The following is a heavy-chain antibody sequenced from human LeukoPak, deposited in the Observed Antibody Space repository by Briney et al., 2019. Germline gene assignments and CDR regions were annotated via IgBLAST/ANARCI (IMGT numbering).Heavy chain of an antibody. D-gene: IGHD7-27*01. CDR2: IYSGGST. Sequence: GGSLRLSCAASGFAVSRNYMSWVRQAPGKGLEWVSVIYSGGSTYYADSVKGRFNISRDNSKNTLYLQMNSLRAEDTAVYYCARDNWGRPLDYWGQGTLVTVSS. CDR1: GFAVSRNY. V-gene: IGHV3-66*01. J-gene: IGHJ4*02. CDR3: ARDNWGRPLDY.